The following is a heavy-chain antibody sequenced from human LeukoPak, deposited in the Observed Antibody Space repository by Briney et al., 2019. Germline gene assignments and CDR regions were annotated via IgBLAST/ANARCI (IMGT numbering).Heavy chain of an antibody. CDR3: ARVVASYSYGLYDALDI. CDR2: ISYDGTNK. J-gene: IGHJ3*02. Sequence: GGSLRLSCAASGFTFSSYGMHWVRQAPGKGLEWVSVISYDGTNKYYADSVKGRFTISRDSSKNTLYLQMNSLRAEDTAVYYCARVVASYSYGLYDALDIWGQGTVVTVSS. V-gene: IGHV3-30*19. CDR1: GFTFSSYG. D-gene: IGHD3-16*01.